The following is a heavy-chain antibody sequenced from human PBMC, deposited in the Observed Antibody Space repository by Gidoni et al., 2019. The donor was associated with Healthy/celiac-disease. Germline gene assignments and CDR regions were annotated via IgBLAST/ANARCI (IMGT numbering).Heavy chain of an antibody. J-gene: IGHJ4*02. D-gene: IGHD3-22*01. CDR2: INSDGSST. CDR3: ARDPPSGYYDSSGYYDY. Sequence: EVQLVESGGGLVRHGGSVKLPVADSGFTLSGDWMHWVRQAQGKGLVWVSRINSDGSSTSYADSVKGRFTISRDNAKNTLYLQMNSLRAEDTAVYYCARDPPSGYYDSSGYYDYWGQGTLVTVSS. V-gene: IGHV3-74*01. CDR1: GFTLSGDW.